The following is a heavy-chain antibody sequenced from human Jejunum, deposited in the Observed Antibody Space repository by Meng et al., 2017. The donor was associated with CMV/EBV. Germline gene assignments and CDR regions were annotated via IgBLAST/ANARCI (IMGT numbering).Heavy chain of an antibody. V-gene: IGHV3-11*01. CDR1: IIGADY. CDR2: ISTTGNYI. Sequence: IIGADYLTWIRQAPGKGLEGLSYISTTGNYIYYADSVKGRFTISRDNAKNSLFLQMNNLRAEDTGVYYCARGGGRYGSGTPPFDYWGQGALVTVSS. CDR3: ARGGGRYGSGTPPFDY. D-gene: IGHD3-10*01. J-gene: IGHJ4*02.